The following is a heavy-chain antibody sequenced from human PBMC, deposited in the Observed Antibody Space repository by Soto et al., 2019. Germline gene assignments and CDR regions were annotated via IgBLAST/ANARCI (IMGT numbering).Heavy chain of an antibody. J-gene: IGHJ3*02. CDR3: TTEAYDNSGSLAFDI. V-gene: IGHV4-59*08. D-gene: IGHD3-22*01. CDR2: LYNTGST. CDR1: GASISRYY. Sequence: SETLSLTCTVSGASISRYYWSWIRQSPGKGLEWIGYLYNTGSTSYNPSLKSRVTLSVDTSQSQFSLKLNSVTAADTAVYYCTTEAYDNSGSLAFDIWGPGTLVTVSS.